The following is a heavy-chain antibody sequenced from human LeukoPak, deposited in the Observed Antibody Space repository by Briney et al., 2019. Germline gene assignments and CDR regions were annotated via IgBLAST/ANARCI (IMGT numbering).Heavy chain of an antibody. J-gene: IGHJ4*02. CDR3: AREGDTLGYCSGGSCYKDY. D-gene: IGHD2-15*01. Sequence: GGSLRLSCAAPGFTFSSYSMNWVRQAPGKGLEWVSSISSSSSYIYYADSVKGRFTISRDNAKNSLYLQMNSLRAEDTAVYYCAREGDTLGYCSGGSCYKDYWGQGTLVTVSS. V-gene: IGHV3-21*01. CDR1: GFTFSSYS. CDR2: ISSSSSYI.